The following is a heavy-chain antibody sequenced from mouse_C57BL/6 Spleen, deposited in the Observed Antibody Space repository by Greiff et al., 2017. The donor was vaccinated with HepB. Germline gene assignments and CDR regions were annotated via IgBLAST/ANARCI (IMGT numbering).Heavy chain of an antibody. CDR3: ASTYYDYDVGFAY. V-gene: IGHV1-76*01. CDR1: GYTFTDYY. CDR2: IYPGSGNT. D-gene: IGHD2-4*01. Sequence: VQLQQSGAELVRPGASVKLSCKASGYTFTDYYINWVKQRPGQGLEWIARIYPGSGNTYYNEKFKGKATLTAEKSSSTAYMQLSSLTSEDSAVYFCASTYYDYDVGFAYWGQGTLVTVSA. J-gene: IGHJ3*01.